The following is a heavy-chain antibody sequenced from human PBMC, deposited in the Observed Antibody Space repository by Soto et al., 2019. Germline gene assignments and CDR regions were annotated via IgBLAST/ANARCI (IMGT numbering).Heavy chain of an antibody. CDR2: SYYSGTS. J-gene: IGHJ5*02. Sequence: KPSETLSLTCTVSGGSIRVQSYYWTWISQTPGKGLEWVGSSYYSGTSYFNPALKGRVTISVDTSTNQFSLRLTSVTAADTAVYYCTRRYNWNDYYFDPWGQGTLVTVSS. V-gene: IGHV4-39*01. CDR3: TRRYNWNDYYFDP. D-gene: IGHD1-20*01. CDR1: GGSIRVQSYY.